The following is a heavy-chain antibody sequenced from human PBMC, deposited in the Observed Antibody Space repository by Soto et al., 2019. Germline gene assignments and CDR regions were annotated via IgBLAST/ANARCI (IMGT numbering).Heavy chain of an antibody. J-gene: IGHJ4*02. CDR3: ARGLITGSHYRGGWYYFDS. CDR2: IYFSGSA. Sequence: PSETLSLTCTVSGGSITSYYWSWIRQPPGKGLEWIGYIYFSGSANYNPSLKSRVTISVDTSKNQFSLKLSSVTAADTAVYYCARGLITGSHYRGGWYYFDSWAQGTQVPVSS. V-gene: IGHV4-59*08. D-gene: IGHD6-19*01. CDR1: GGSITSYY.